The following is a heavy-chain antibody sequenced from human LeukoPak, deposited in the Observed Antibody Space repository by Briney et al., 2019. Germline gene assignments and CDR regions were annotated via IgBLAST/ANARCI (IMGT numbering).Heavy chain of an antibody. J-gene: IGHJ6*03. CDR1: GFTFSSYA. D-gene: IGHD3-9*01. Sequence: PGGSLRLSCAASGFTFSSYAMSWVRQAPGKGLERVSAISGSGGSTYYSDSVKGRFTISRDNSKNTLYLQMNSLRAEDTAVYYCAKAKKDYDILTGYYRYYYYMDVWGKGTTVTVSS. CDR2: ISGSGGST. V-gene: IGHV3-23*01. CDR3: AKAKKDYDILTGYYRYYYYMDV.